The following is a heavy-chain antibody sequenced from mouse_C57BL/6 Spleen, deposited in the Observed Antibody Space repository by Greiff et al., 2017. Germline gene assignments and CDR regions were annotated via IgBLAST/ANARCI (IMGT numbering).Heavy chain of an antibody. CDR2: IYPRSGNT. Sequence: QVQLQQSGAELARPGASVKLSCKASGYTFTSYGISWVKQRTGQGLEWIGEIYPRSGNTYYNEKFKGKATLTADKSSSTAYMELRSLTSEDSAVYFCARSRSGCSMDFWGKGTTVTVSS. CDR3: ARSRSGCSMDF. V-gene: IGHV1-81*01. CDR1: GYTFTSYG. J-gene: IGHJ1*03. D-gene: IGHD1-3*01.